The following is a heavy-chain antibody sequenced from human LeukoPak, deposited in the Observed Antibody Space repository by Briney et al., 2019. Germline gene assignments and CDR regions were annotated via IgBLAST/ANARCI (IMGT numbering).Heavy chain of an antibody. CDR2: IWFDGSNK. D-gene: IGHD3-22*01. V-gene: IGHV3-33*01. CDR3: AHFGSSGS. CDR1: GFTFSSYG. J-gene: IGHJ3*01. Sequence: GRSLRLSCAASGFTFSSYGMHWVRQAPGKGLEWVALIWFDGSNKYYADSVKGRFTISRDNSKNTLYLRMNSLRAEDAAVYYCAHFGSSGSWGQGTMVTVSS.